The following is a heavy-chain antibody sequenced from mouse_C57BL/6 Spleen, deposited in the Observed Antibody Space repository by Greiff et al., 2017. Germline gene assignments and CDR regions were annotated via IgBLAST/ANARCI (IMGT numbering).Heavy chain of an antibody. V-gene: IGHV1-54*01. CDR1: GYAFTNYL. J-gene: IGHJ2*01. Sequence: VQLQQSGAELVRPGTSVKVSCKASGYAFTNYLIEWVKQRPGQGLEWIGVINPGSGGTNYNEKFKGKATLTADKSSSTAYMQLSSLTSEDSAVYYCAREDTTPVDYWGQGTTLTVSS. D-gene: IGHD1-1*01. CDR2: INPGSGGT. CDR3: AREDTTPVDY.